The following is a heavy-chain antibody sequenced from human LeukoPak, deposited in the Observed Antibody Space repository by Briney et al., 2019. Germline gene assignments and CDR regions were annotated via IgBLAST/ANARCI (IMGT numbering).Heavy chain of an antibody. Sequence: GGSLRLSCAASGFTVSSSYMSWVRQAPGKGLEWVSVIYSGGSTYYADSVKGRFTISRDNSKNTLYLQMNSLRAEDTAVYYCATKMWYCSGGSCPPFDYWGQGTLVTVSS. D-gene: IGHD2-15*01. CDR1: GFTVSSSY. CDR3: ATKMWYCSGGSCPPFDY. V-gene: IGHV3-66*01. CDR2: IYSGGST. J-gene: IGHJ4*02.